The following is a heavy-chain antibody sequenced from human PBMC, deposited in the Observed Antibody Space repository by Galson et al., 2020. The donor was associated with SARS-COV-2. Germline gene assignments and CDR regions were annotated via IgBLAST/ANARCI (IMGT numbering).Heavy chain of an antibody. J-gene: IGHJ4*02. V-gene: IGHV3-23*01. CDR2: ISGGGGST. Sequence: GGSLRLSFAASGFTFSSYAMSWVRQPPGKGLEWVSSISGGGGSTYYADSVQGRFIISRDNSKNTLYLQMNSLRAEDTAVYYCAKIPTRALLWFGELFFDYWGQGTLVTVSS. CDR1: GFTFSSYA. D-gene: IGHD3-10*01. CDR3: AKIPTRALLWFGELFFDY.